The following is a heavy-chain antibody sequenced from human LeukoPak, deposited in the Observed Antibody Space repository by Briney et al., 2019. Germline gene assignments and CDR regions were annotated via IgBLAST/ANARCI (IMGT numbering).Heavy chain of an antibody. J-gene: IGHJ4*02. V-gene: IGHV4-34*01. CDR1: GGSFSGYY. Sequence: PSETLSLTCAVYGGSFSGYYWSWIRQPPGKGLEWIGEINHSGSTNYNPSLKSRVTISVDTSKNQFSLKLSSATAADTAVYYCARRGWGYYDSSGYYRFDYWGQGTLVTVSS. CDR3: ARRGWGYYDSSGYYRFDY. D-gene: IGHD3-22*01. CDR2: INHSGST.